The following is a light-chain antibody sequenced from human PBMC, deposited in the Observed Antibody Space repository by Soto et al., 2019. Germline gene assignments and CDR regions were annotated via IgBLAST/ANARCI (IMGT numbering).Light chain of an antibody. CDR3: QQTYDTPRA. CDR2: AAS. Sequence: DIQMTQSPSSLSASVGDRVTITCRASQRITNYLNWYQQRPGKAPKLLIYAASNLESGFPSRFSGGGSGTDFTLTISSLQPEDFATYYCQQTYDTPRAFGQGTKVEI. V-gene: IGKV1-39*01. CDR1: QRITNY. J-gene: IGKJ1*01.